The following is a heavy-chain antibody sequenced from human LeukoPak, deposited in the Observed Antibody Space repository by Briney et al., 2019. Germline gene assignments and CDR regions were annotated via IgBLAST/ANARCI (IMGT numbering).Heavy chain of an antibody. Sequence: PGGSLRLSCAASGFTFSSYWMSWVRQAPGKGLEWVANIKQDGSETYSVDSVKVRFTISRDNDKNSLSLQVSSLRAEDTAVYYCARGRYCTSGSCYFDYWGQGTLVTASS. CDR2: IKQDGSET. V-gene: IGHV3-7*01. D-gene: IGHD2-8*01. CDR1: GFTFSSYW. CDR3: ARGRYCTSGSCYFDY. J-gene: IGHJ4*02.